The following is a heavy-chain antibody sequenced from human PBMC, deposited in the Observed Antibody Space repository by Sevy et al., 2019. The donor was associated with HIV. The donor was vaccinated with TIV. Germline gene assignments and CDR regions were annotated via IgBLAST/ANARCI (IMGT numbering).Heavy chain of an antibody. CDR2: IKQDGSEK. J-gene: IGHJ4*02. Sequence: GGSLRLSCAASGFTFSSYWMSWVRQAPGKGLEWVANIKQDGSEKYYVDSVKGRFTISRDNAKNSLYLQMNSLRAEDTAVYYCARDFGYSSSTGDYWGQGTLVTVSS. CDR3: ARDFGYSSSTGDY. V-gene: IGHV3-7*01. CDR1: GFTFSSYW. D-gene: IGHD6-6*01.